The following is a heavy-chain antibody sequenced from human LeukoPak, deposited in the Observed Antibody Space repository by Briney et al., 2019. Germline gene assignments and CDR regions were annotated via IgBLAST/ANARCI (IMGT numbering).Heavy chain of an antibody. CDR2: INHSGST. J-gene: IGHJ5*02. Sequence: SETLSLTCAVYGGSFSGYYWSWIRQPPGKGLEWIGEINHSGSTNYNPSLKSRVTISVDTSKNQFSLKLSSVTAGDTAVYYCARPYYYDSSGYYLWGQGTLVTVSS. V-gene: IGHV4-34*01. CDR1: GGSFSGYY. D-gene: IGHD3-22*01. CDR3: ARPYYYDSSGYYL.